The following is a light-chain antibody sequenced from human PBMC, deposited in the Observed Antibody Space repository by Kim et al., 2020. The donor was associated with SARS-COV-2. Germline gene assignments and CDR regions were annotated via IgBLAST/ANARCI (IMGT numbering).Light chain of an antibody. J-gene: IGLJ2*01. CDR1: KLGDKY. CDR3: QAWDSSTAV. CDR2: QDS. V-gene: IGLV3-1*01. Sequence: SVSPGQTASITCSGDKLGDKYACWYQQKPGLSPVLVIYQDSKRPSGFPERFSGSNSGNTATLTISGTQAMDEADYYCQAWDSSTAVFGGGTQLTVL.